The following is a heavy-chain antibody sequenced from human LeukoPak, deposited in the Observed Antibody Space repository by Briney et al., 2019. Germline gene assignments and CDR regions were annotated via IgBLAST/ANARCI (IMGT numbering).Heavy chain of an antibody. Sequence: SETLSLTCTVSGGSISSYYWSWIRQPPGKGLEWIGYFYYSGTTNYNPSLKSRATISVDTSKNQFSLKLSSVTAADTAVYYCAGPARYFDYWGQGTLVTVSS. CDR1: GGSISSYY. J-gene: IGHJ4*02. CDR2: FYYSGTT. V-gene: IGHV4-59*01. CDR3: AGPARYFDY.